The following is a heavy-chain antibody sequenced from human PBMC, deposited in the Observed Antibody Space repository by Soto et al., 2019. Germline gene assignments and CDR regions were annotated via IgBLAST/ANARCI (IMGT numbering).Heavy chain of an antibody. CDR2: IYHSGST. CDR1: GGSISSTNW. D-gene: IGHD5-18*01. V-gene: IGHV4-4*02. CDR3: ARDHPHSYGVYYFDY. J-gene: IGHJ4*02. Sequence: PSETLSLTCAVSGGSISSTNWWSWVRQPPGKGLEWIGEIYHSGSTNYNPSLKSRVTISVDKSKNQFSLKLSSVTAADTAVYYCARDHPHSYGVYYFDYWGQGTPVTVS.